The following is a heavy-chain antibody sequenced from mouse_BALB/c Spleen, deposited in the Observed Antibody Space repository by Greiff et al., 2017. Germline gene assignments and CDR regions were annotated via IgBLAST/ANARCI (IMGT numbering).Heavy chain of an antibody. Sequence: VQLQQSGAELMKPGASVKISCKATGYTFSSYWIEWVKQRPGHGLEWIGEILPGSGSTNYNEKFKGKATFTADTSSNTAYMQLSSLTSEDSAVYYCARGLAWFAYWGQGTLVTVSA. CDR3: ARGLAWFAY. V-gene: IGHV1-9*01. CDR1: GYTFSSYW. J-gene: IGHJ3*01. CDR2: ILPGSGST. D-gene: IGHD2-13*01.